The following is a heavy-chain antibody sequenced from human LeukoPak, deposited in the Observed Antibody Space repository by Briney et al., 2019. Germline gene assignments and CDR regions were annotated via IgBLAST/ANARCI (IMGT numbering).Heavy chain of an antibody. CDR2: ISGSGGST. D-gene: IGHD1-26*01. J-gene: IGHJ4*02. Sequence: GGSLRLSCAASGFTFSSYATSWVRQAPGKGLEWVSAISGSGGSTYYADSVKGRFTISRDNSKNTLYLQMNSLRAEDTGVYYCARTGSYYALHYFDYWGQGTLVTVSS. CDR1: GFTFSSYA. CDR3: ARTGSYYALHYFDY. V-gene: IGHV3-23*01.